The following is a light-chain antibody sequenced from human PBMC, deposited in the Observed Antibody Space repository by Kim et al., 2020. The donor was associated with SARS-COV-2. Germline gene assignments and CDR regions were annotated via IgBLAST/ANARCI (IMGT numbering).Light chain of an antibody. CDR3: QQYNNWPPYT. J-gene: IGKJ2*01. V-gene: IGKV3-15*01. CDR2: GAS. Sequence: VSPEERATLACRASQSISSNLAWYQQKPGQAPRLLIYGASTRATGIPARFSGSGSGTEFTLTISSLQSEDFAVYHCQQYNNWPPYTFGQGTKLEI. CDR1: QSISSN.